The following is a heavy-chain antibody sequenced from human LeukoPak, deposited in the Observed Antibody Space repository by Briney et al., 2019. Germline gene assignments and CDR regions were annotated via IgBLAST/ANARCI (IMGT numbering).Heavy chain of an antibody. CDR2: IYYSGST. CDR3: AREDYGDYLPVY. D-gene: IGHD4-17*01. V-gene: IGHV4-30-4*01. J-gene: IGHJ4*02. CDR1: GGSISSGDYY. Sequence: KPSETLSLTCTVSGGSISSGDYYWSWIRQPPGKGLEWIGYIYYSGSTYYNPSFESRVTISVDTSKNQFSLKLSSVTAADTAVYYCAREDYGDYLPVYWGQGTLVTVSS.